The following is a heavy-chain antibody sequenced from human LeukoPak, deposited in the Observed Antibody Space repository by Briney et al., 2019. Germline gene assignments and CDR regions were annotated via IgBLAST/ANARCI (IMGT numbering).Heavy chain of an antibody. CDR2: IYYSGST. CDR3: ARHGGSGWYSGWFDP. D-gene: IGHD6-19*01. V-gene: IGHV4-59*01. CDR1: GGSISSYY. Sequence: PSETLSLTCTVSGGSISSYYWSWIRQPPGKGLEWIGYIYYSGSTNYNPSLKSRVPISVDTSKNQFSLKLSSVTAADTAVYYCARHGGSGWYSGWFDPWGQGTLVAVSS. J-gene: IGHJ5*02.